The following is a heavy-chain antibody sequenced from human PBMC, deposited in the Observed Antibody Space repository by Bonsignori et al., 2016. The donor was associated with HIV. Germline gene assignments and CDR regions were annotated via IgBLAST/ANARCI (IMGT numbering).Heavy chain of an antibody. Sequence: ASVKVSCKASGYTFTSYGISWVRQAPGQGLEWMGWISAYNGNTNYAQKLQGRVTMTTDTSTSTAYMELRSLRSDDTAVYYCARDQKWFGELPTSYYYYYYMDVWGKGTTVTVSS. CDR3: ARDQKWFGELPTSYYYYYYMDV. J-gene: IGHJ6*03. D-gene: IGHD3-10*01. CDR2: ISAYNGNT. CDR1: GYTFTSYG. V-gene: IGHV1-18*01.